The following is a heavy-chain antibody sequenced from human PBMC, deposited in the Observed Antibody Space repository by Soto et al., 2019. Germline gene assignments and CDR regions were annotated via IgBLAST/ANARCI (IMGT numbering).Heavy chain of an antibody. V-gene: IGHV3-74*01. CDR1: GFNFSSYW. D-gene: IGHD5-12*01. CDR3: ARGVRGYDGFDV. J-gene: IGHJ3*01. Sequence: EVQLVESGGGLVQPGGSLRLSCAASGFNFSSYWIHWVRQAPGKGLVWVSRIKIDGSNTNYADAVRGRLTISRDNAKNTVYLEINSLRAEDTALYDFARGVRGYDGFDVWGQGTMFACSS. CDR2: IKIDGSNT.